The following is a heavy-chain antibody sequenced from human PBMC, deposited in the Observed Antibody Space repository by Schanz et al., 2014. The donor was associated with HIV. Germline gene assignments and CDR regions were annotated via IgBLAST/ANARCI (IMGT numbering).Heavy chain of an antibody. J-gene: IGHJ6*02. CDR2: IYYSGSI. CDR3: ARGEGYYYDSSGFPLASGMDV. V-gene: IGHV4-31*03. CDR1: GGSISGGGFQ. Sequence: QVQLQESGPGLVKPSQTLSLTCTVSGGSISGGGFQWSWIRQHPGKGLEWIGSIYYSGSIYYNPSFKSRVTLSGDTSENHFSLKLSSATVADTAVYYCARGEGYYYDSSGFPLASGMDVWGQGTTVTVSS. D-gene: IGHD3-22*01.